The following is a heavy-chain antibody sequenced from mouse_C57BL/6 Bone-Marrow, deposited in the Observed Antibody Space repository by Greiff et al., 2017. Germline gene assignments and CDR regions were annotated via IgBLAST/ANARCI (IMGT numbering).Heavy chain of an antibody. D-gene: IGHD2-12*01. CDR2: IWRGGST. CDR3: ATYYTLDYYAMDY. J-gene: IGHJ4*01. CDR1: GFSLTSYG. V-gene: IGHV2-5*01. Sequence: VQLQQSGPGLVQPSQSLSITCTVSGFSLTSYGVHWVRQSPGKGLEWLGVIWRGGSTDYNAAFMSRLSITKDNSKSQVFFKMNSLQADDTAIYYCATYYTLDYYAMDYWGQGTSVTVSS.